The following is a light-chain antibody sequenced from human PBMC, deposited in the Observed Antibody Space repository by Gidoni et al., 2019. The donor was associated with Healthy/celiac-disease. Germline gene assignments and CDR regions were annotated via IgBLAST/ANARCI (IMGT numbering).Light chain of an antibody. V-gene: IGLV2-14*01. CDR3: SSYTSSSGV. CDR1: SSDVGGYNY. CDR2: DVS. Sequence: QSVLPQPASVSGSPGQSTTISCPGTSSDVGGYNYVSWYQQHPGKAPNLIIYDVSNRPSGVSNRFSGSKSGNTAALTISGLQAEDEADYYCSSYTSSSGVFGGGTKLTVL. J-gene: IGLJ2*01.